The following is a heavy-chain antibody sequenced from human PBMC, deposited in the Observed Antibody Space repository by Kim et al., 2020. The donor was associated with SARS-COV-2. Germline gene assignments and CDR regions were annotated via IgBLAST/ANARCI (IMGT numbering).Heavy chain of an antibody. CDR2: T. V-gene: IGHV3-23*01. CDR3: VKEVLGWQHDF. J-gene: IGHJ4*02. Sequence: THYANSVRGRLTISRDNSKNTLYLHMTGLRVEDTAVYFCVKEVLGWQHDFWGQGTLVTVSS. D-gene: IGHD3-16*01.